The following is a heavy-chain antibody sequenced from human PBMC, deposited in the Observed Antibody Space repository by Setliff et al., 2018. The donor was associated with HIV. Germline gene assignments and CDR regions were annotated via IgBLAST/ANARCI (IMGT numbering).Heavy chain of an antibody. CDR2: IYSSGTS. D-gene: IGHD2-2*01. CDR1: GGSISGTYY. V-gene: IGHV4-4*07. CDR3: ARADCSSSSCHFGPGGGYFDS. J-gene: IGHJ4*02. Sequence: SETLSLTCSVSGGSISGTYYWNWIRQSAGQGLEWLGRIYSSGTSNANPSLKSRVTMSVDTSRNQFSLTLKSVTAADTAVYYCARADCSSSSCHFGPGGGYFDSWGRGTLVTVSS.